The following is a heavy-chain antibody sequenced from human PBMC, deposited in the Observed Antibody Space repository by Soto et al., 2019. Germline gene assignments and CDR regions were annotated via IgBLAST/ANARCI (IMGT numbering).Heavy chain of an antibody. CDR1: GYILTNVD. D-gene: IGHD6-6*01. J-gene: IGHJ4*02. CDR3: TRGLASGDY. CDR2: INPNGGST. Sequence: QVQLVQPGAEVKKPGASVKFSCKASGYILTNVDIQWVRQAPGQGLEWIGIINPNGGSTNYAQNFQGRVTMTRDTSTSTVYMDLSSLRSEDTAVYYCTRGLASGDYWGQGTLITVSS. V-gene: IGHV1-46*03.